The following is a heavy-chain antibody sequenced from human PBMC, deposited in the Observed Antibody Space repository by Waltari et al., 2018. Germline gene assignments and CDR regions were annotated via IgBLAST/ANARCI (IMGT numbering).Heavy chain of an antibody. J-gene: IGHJ5*02. V-gene: IGHV3-30*02. CDR1: GFTFSSYG. CDR3: AKDPGGGGCSGGSCYSGWFDP. D-gene: IGHD2-15*01. Sequence: QVQLVESGGGVVQPGGSLRLSCAASGFTFSSYGMHWVRQAPGKGLEWVAFIRYDGRNKYYADSVKGRFTIARDNSKNTLYLQMNSLRAEDTAVYYCAKDPGGGGCSGGSCYSGWFDPWGQGTLVTVSS. CDR2: IRYDGRNK.